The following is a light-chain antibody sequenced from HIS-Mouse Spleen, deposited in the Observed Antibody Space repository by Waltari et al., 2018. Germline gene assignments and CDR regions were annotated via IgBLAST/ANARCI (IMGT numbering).Light chain of an antibody. V-gene: IGLV2-14*01. Sequence: QSALTQPASVSGSPGQSITISCTGTSSDVGGYNYVSWYQQNPGKAPKLMIYEVSNRPSGFSNPYSGSKSGNTASLTISGLQAEDEADYYCSSYTSSSTWVFGGGTKLTVL. J-gene: IGLJ3*02. CDR2: EVS. CDR1: SSDVGGYNY. CDR3: SSYTSSSTWV.